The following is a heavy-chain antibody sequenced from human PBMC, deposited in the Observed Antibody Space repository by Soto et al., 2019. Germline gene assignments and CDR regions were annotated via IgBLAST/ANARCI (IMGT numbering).Heavy chain of an antibody. J-gene: IGHJ5*02. D-gene: IGHD2-15*01. CDR3: ARQTRYCSGGSCYNWFDP. Sequence: QVQLQESGPGLVKPSETLSLTCAVSGGSISSNYWTWIRQPPGKGLEWIGYIYHSGSTNYNPSLKSRVTISLDTSENQSSLKLSSVTAADTAVYYCARQTRYCSGGSCYNWFDPWGQGTLVTVST. V-gene: IGHV4-59*08. CDR2: IYHSGST. CDR1: GGSISSNY.